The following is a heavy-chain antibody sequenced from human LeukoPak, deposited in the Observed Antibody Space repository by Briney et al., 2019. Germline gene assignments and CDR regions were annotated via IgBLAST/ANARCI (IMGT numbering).Heavy chain of an antibody. CDR3: AKVDPDYVYYYYGMDV. J-gene: IGHJ6*02. V-gene: IGHV3-30*18. CDR2: ISYDGSNK. Sequence: PGRSLRLSCAASGFTFSSYGMHRVRQAPGKGLEWVAVISYDGSNKYYADSVKGRFTISRDNSKNTLYLQMNSLRAEDTAVYYCAKVDPDYVYYYYGMDVWGQGTTVTVSS. CDR1: GFTFSSYG. D-gene: IGHD3-10*02.